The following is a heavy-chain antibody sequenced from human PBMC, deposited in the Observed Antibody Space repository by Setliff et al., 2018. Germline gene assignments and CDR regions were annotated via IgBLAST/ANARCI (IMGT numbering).Heavy chain of an antibody. D-gene: IGHD3-10*01. CDR2: ISSSGSTI. Sequence: GGSLRLSCTASGFIFRSYEMNWVRQAPGKGLEWVSYISSSGSTIYYADSVKGRFTISRDNAKNSLYLQMNSLRAEDTAVYYCARDKDPWRWFGESSLGYWGQGTLVTVSS. V-gene: IGHV3-48*03. J-gene: IGHJ4*02. CDR1: GFIFRSYE. CDR3: ARDKDPWRWFGESSLGY.